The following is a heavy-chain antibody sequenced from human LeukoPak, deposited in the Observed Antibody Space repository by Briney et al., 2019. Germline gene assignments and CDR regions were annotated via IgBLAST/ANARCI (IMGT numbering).Heavy chain of an antibody. CDR2: IYYSGST. Sequence: SETLSLSCTVSGGSISSGGYYWSWNRQHPGKGLEWIGYIYYSGSTYYNPSLKSRVTISVDTSKNQFSLKLSSVTAADTAVYYRARVYSSGWIDYWGQGTLVTVSS. CDR1: GGSISSGGYY. CDR3: ARVYSSGWIDY. J-gene: IGHJ4*02. D-gene: IGHD6-19*01. V-gene: IGHV4-31*02.